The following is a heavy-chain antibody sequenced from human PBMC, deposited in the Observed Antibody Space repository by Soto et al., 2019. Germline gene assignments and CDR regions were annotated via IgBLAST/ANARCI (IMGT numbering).Heavy chain of an antibody. D-gene: IGHD3-10*01. CDR3: AKGQVRGLVIT. V-gene: IGHV3-23*01. Sequence: EVHLLESGGGLVQPGGSLRLSCAASGFTFSSYAMYWVRQAPGKGLEWVSAVSGGGFSTYYADSVKGRFTISRDNSKSTLDLQMNSLRAEDTAVYDCAKGQVRGLVITWGLGTLVTVSS. J-gene: IGHJ4*02. CDR1: GFTFSSYA. CDR2: VSGGGFST.